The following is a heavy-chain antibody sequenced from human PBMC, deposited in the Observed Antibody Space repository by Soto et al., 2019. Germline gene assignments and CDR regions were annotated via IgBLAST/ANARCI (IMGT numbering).Heavy chain of an antibody. J-gene: IGHJ4*02. CDR3: AKREGNTYGLFH. V-gene: IGHV3-74*01. CDR2: IKTDGSSA. Sequence: EVQLVESGGGLVQPGGPLSLPCAAPGFGSSSSGITWFRQAPGKGLVWVSRIKTDGSSADYADSVKGRFTISRDNAKNTLYLQMNSLRGEDTAVYYCAKREGNTYGLFHWGQGTLVTVSS. D-gene: IGHD5-18*01. CDR1: GFGSSSSG.